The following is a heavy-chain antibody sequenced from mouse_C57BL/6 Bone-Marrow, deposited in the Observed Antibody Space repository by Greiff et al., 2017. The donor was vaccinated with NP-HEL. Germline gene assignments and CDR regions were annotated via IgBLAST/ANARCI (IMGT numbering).Heavy chain of an antibody. J-gene: IGHJ4*01. V-gene: IGHV1-82*01. Sequence: QVQLQQSGPELVKPGASVKISCKASGYAFSSSWLNWVKQRPGKGLEWIGRIYPGDGDTNYNGKFKGKATLTADKSSSTAYMQLSSLTSEDSAVYFCARYPGDYWGQGTSVTVSS. CDR3: ARYPGDY. CDR2: IYPGDGDT. CDR1: GYAFSSSW.